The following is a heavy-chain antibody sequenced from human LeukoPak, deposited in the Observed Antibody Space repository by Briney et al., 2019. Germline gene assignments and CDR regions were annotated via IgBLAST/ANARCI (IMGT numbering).Heavy chain of an antibody. CDR3: VKDPRDTYGTNWFVS. D-gene: IGHD2-21*01. J-gene: IGHJ5*01. CDR2: ISGTGGAT. Sequence: GGSLRHSCVASGFSFGNYAMSWVRQAPGKGLQWVSQISGTGGATWYAGFARDRFTISRDNSKKTLYLQMSGLRVEDTAMYYCVKDPRDTYGTNWFVSWGQGTLLIVSS. CDR1: GFSFGNYA. V-gene: IGHV3-23*01.